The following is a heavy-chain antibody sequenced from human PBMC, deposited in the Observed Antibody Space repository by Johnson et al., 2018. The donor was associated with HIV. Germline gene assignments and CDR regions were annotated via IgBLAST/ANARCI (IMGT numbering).Heavy chain of an antibody. CDR3: AKLWELREGTFDI. V-gene: IGHV3-9*01. Sequence: VESGGGLVQPGRSLRLSCAASGFTFDDYGMYWVRQAPGKGLEWVSGISWDRGNIDYADSVKGRFTISRDNAKNSLYLQMNSLRPDDTALYYCAKLWELREGTFDIWGQGTMVTVSS. CDR2: ISWDRGNI. CDR1: GFTFDDYG. D-gene: IGHD1-26*01. J-gene: IGHJ3*02.